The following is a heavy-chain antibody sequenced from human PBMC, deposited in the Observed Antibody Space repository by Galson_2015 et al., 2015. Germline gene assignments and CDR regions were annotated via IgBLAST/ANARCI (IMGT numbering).Heavy chain of an antibody. D-gene: IGHD6-19*01. V-gene: IGHV3-30-3*01. CDR2: ISYDGSNK. CDR3: ARDLGSGWYPGDY. Sequence: SLRLSCAASGFTFSSYAMHWVRQAPGKGLEWEAVISYDGSNKYYADSVKGRFTISRDNSKNTLYLQMNSLRAEDTAVYYCARDLGSGWYPGDYWGQGTLVTVSS. CDR1: GFTFSSYA. J-gene: IGHJ4*02.